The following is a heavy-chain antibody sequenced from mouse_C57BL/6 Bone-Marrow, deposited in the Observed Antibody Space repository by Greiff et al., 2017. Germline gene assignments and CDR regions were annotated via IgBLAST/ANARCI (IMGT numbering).Heavy chain of an antibody. Sequence: DVHLVESGGGLVKPGGSLKLSCAASGFTFSSYAMSWVRQTPEKRLEWVATISDGGSYTYYPDNVKGRFTISRDNAKNNLYLQMSHLKSEDTAMYYCARDPPYYYGSTYYAMDYWGQGTSVTVSS. V-gene: IGHV5-4*01. J-gene: IGHJ4*01. CDR3: ARDPPYYYGSTYYAMDY. D-gene: IGHD1-1*01. CDR1: GFTFSSYA. CDR2: ISDGGSYT.